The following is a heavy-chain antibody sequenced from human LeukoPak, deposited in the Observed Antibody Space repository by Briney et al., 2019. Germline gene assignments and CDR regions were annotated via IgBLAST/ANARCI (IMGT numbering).Heavy chain of an antibody. D-gene: IGHD6-19*01. CDR1: GFMFHDYA. CDR3: ARESESSGWYDY. J-gene: IGHJ4*02. V-gene: IGHV3-43*02. Sequence: GGSLRLSCAAPGFMFHDYAIHWVRQAPGKGLEWVSLISGDGGSTFYADSVKGRFTISRDHSKNSLYLQMNSLRSDDTALYYCARESESSGWYDYWGQGTLVTVSS. CDR2: ISGDGGST.